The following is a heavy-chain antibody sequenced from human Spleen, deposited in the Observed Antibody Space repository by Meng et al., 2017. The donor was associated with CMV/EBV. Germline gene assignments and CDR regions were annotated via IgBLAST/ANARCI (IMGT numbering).Heavy chain of an antibody. CDR2: ISPYYSYT. J-gene: IGHJ6*02. D-gene: IGHD6-6*01. V-gene: IGHV1-18*01. CDR1: GGSFSGYA. CDR3: ARDLVTSSSPGAPTGYGMND. Sequence: ASVKVSCKASGGSFSGYAIHWVRQAPGQGLEWMGSISPYYSYTNYAQNFQGRVTMTTDTSTATAYMELRSLRSDDTAVYYCARDLVTSSSPGAPTGYGMNDWGQGTTVTVSS.